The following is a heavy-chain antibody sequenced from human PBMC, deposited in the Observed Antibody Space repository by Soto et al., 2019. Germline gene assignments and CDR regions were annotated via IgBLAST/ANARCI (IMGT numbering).Heavy chain of an antibody. J-gene: IGHJ4*02. V-gene: IGHV4-30-2*01. D-gene: IGHD4-17*01. Sequence: QLQLQESGSGLVKPSQTLSLTCAVSGGSISSGGYSWSWIRQPPGKGLDWIGYTYHSGSTYYNPSLNRRVTISVDRSKHQCSLKLSSVTAAGTAVYYCARAATTVTTLDYWGQGTLVTVSS. CDR2: TYHSGST. CDR1: GGSISSGGYS. CDR3: ARAATTVTTLDY.